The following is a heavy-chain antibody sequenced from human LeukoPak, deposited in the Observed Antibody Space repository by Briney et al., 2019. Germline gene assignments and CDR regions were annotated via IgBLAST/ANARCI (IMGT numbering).Heavy chain of an antibody. CDR2: IYYSGST. CDR1: GGSISSSSYY. D-gene: IGHD5-12*01. CDR3: ARDGGGYRALDP. J-gene: IGHJ5*02. V-gene: IGHV4-39*07. Sequence: SETLSLTCTVSGGSISSSSYYWGWIRQPPGKGLEWIGSIYYSGSTYYNPSLKSRVTISVDTSKNQFSLKLSSVTAADTAVYYCARDGGGYRALDPWGQGTLVTVSS.